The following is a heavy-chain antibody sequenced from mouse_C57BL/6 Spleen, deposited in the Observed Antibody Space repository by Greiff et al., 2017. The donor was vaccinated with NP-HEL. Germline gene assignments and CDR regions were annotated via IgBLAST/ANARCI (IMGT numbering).Heavy chain of an antibody. D-gene: IGHD4-1*01. J-gene: IGHJ2*01. CDR3: ARQRTEKDF. Sequence: EVQRVESGGGLVKPGGSLKLSCAASGFTFSDYGMHWVRQGPEKGLEWVAYISSGSSTIYYADTVKGRFTVSRDNAKNTLFLQLTSLRSEDTAMYYSARQRTEKDFWGQGTTLTVSS. V-gene: IGHV5-17*01. CDR1: GFTFSDYG. CDR2: ISSGSSTI.